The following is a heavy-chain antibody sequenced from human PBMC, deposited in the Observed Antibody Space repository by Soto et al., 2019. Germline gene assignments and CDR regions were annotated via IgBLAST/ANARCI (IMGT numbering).Heavy chain of an antibody. V-gene: IGHV4-31*03. CDR1: GGSISSGGYY. CDR2: IYYSGST. D-gene: IGHD6-13*01. CDR3: ARDIAAAGTGYWFDP. Sequence: QVQLQESGPGLMKPSQTLSLTCTVSGGSISSGGYYWSWIRQHPGKGLEWIGYIYYSGSTYYNPSLKSRVTISVDTSKNQFSLKLSSVTAADTAVYYCARDIAAAGTGYWFDPWGQGTLVTVSS. J-gene: IGHJ5*02.